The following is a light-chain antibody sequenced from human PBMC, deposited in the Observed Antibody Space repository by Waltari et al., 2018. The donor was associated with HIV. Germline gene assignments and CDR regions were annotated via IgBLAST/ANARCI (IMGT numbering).Light chain of an antibody. CDR3: QSYDTSLSVNYV. J-gene: IGLJ1*01. CDR1: RTNIGAGHD. V-gene: IGLV1-40*01. CDR2: SNI. Sequence: QSVLTQPPSVSGALGQRVTISCTVSRTNIGAGHDVHWYQQLPGTAPKLLIYSNIIRPSGVPDRFSASKSGTSASLAITGLRPEDEADYYCQSYDTSLSVNYVFGTGTKVTVL.